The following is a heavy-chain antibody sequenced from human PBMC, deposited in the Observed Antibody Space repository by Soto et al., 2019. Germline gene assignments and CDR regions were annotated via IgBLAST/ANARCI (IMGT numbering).Heavy chain of an antibody. CDR1: GFTFSSYG. V-gene: IGHV3-33*01. CDR2: IWYDGSNK. J-gene: IGHJ4*02. D-gene: IGHD2-15*01. CDR3: ARDRRVVAATAFDY. Sequence: QVQLVESGGGVVQPGRSLRLSCAASGFTFSSYGMHWVRQAPGKGLEWVAVIWYDGSNKYYADSVKGRFTISRDNSKNTLYLQMNSLRAEDTAVYYCARDRRVVAATAFDYWGQGTLVTVSS.